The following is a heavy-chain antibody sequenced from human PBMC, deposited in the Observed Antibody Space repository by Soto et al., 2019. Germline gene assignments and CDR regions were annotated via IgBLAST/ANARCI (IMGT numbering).Heavy chain of an antibody. J-gene: IGHJ4*02. Sequence: QVQLQESGPGLVKPSETLSLTCTVSGGSINSYCWSWIRQPPGKGLEWIAYIFDSGNANYNPSLKSRVTISVATAKNQFSLKLTSVTAADTAEYYCARHRRTTVAKFYFDNWGQGALVTVSS. CDR2: IFDSGNA. CDR1: GGSINSYC. V-gene: IGHV4-59*08. D-gene: IGHD4-4*01. CDR3: ARHRRTTVAKFYFDN.